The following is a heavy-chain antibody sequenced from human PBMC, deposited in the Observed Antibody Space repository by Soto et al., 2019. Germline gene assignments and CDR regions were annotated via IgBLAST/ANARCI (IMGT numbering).Heavy chain of an antibody. Sequence: PSQTHSRTCAISGDRDPRNSAAWNWIRQTPSRGLEWLGRTLYRSKWYTDYAVYVKRRITLNPDTSKHQFSLQLNSVTPEDTAVNYCAIESVEQQLAYDFDYWAQGTLVTVSS. J-gene: IGHJ4*02. CDR3: AIESVEQQLAYDFDY. CDR1: GDRDPRNSAA. V-gene: IGHV6-1*01. D-gene: IGHD6-13*01. CDR2: TLYRSKWYT.